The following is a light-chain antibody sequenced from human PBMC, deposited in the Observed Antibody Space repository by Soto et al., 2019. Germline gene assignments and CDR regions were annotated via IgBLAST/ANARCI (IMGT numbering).Light chain of an antibody. CDR1: QSVSSY. CDR2: ITS. V-gene: IGKV3-11*01. Sequence: ILLPQSPATLPLSPGERATLSCRASQSVSSYLAWYQQKPGHAPRLLIYITSTRATGIPARFSGSGSGTGFTLTISSLEPEDFAVYYCQQRSNWPPEITFGQGTRLEIK. CDR3: QQRSNWPPEIT. J-gene: IGKJ5*01.